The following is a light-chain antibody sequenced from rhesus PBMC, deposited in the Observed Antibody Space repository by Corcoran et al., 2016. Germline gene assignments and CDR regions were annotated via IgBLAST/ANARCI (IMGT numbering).Light chain of an antibody. CDR1: QSLLHSNGNTY. CDR2: KVT. V-gene: IGKV2S2*01. Sequence: DIVMTQTPLSLPVIPGEPASISCRSSQSLLHSNGNTYLDWYLQQPGQSPRLLVYKVTNRGSGVPDRLSGSGSGTDFTLKSSRGEAGDVGVDYCGQGTNVPLTLGGGTKVEIK. CDR3: GQGTNVPLT. J-gene: IGKJ4*01.